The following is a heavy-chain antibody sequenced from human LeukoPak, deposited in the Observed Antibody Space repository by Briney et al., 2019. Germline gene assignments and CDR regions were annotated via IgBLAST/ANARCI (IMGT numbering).Heavy chain of an antibody. J-gene: IGHJ4*02. V-gene: IGHV3-48*02. Sequence: GGSLRLSCVASGFTFSSYSMNWVRQAPGKGLEWVSYISGSSSAIHADSVKGRFTISRDNAKNSLYLQMNSLRDEDTAVYYCARDSWYCTSTSCYEDYWGQGTLVTVSS. CDR3: ARDSWYCTSTSCYEDY. D-gene: IGHD2-2*01. CDR2: ISGSSSAI. CDR1: GFTFSSYS.